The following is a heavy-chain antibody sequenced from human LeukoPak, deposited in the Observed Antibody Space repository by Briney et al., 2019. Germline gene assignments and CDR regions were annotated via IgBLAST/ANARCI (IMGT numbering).Heavy chain of an antibody. CDR3: ARDASGSYPVPFYYYYYYMDV. CDR1: GYTFTGYY. J-gene: IGHJ6*03. V-gene: IGHV1-2*02. CDR2: INPNSGGT. D-gene: IGHD1-26*01. Sequence: ASVKVSCKASGYTFTGYYMHWVRQAPGQGLEWMGGINPNSGGTNYAQKFQGRVTMTRDTSISTAYMELSRLRSDDTAVYYCARDASGSYPVPFYYYYYYMDVWGKGTTVTISS.